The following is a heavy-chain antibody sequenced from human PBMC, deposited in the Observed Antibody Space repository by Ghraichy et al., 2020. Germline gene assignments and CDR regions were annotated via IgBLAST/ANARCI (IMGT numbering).Heavy chain of an antibody. Sequence: SGPTLVKPTQTLTLTCTFSGFSLTTSGMRVSWIRQPPGKALEWLARIDCDDEKVYSTSLKTRLTISKDTSKNQVVLTMTNMDPVDTATYHCALSISRGHHRGGMDVWGQGTTVIVSS. D-gene: IGHD2/OR15-2a*01. J-gene: IGHJ6*02. CDR1: GFSLTTSGMR. CDR3: ALSISRGHHRGGMDV. V-gene: IGHV2-70*04. CDR2: IDCDDEK.